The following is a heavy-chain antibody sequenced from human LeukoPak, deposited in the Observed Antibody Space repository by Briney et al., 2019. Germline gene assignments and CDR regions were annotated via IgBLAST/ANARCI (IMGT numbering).Heavy chain of an antibody. CDR2: ISSSSTI. D-gene: IGHD3-3*01. CDR1: GFTFSSYS. CDR3: ARDDYDFWSGFPPFDY. J-gene: IGHJ4*02. V-gene: IGHV3-48*01. Sequence: GGSLRLSCAASGFTFSSYSMNWVRQAPGKGLEWVSYISSSSTIYYADSVKGRFTISRDNAKNSLYLQMNSLRAEDTAVYYCARDDYDFWSGFPPFDYWGQGTLVTVSS.